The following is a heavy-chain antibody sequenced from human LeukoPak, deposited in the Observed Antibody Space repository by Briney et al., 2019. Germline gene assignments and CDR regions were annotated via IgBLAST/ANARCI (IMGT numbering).Heavy chain of an antibody. D-gene: IGHD3-22*01. CDR3: AKDPSAGYYDSSGYYFPSRDDAFDI. V-gene: IGHV3-23*01. CDR2: ISGSGGST. J-gene: IGHJ3*02. Sequence: GGSLRLSCAASGFTFSSYAMSWVRQAPGKGLEWVSAISGSGGSTYYADSVKGRFTISRDYSKKTLYLQMNSLRAEDTAVYYCAKDPSAGYYDSSGYYFPSRDDAFDIWGHGTMVTVSS. CDR1: GFTFSSYA.